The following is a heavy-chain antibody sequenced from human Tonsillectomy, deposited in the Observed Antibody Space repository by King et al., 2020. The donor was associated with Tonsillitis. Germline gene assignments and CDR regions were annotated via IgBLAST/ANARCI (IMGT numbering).Heavy chain of an antibody. Sequence: EVQLVESGGGLVQPGGSRRLPGEASGSTFRSNARSGVRQAPGKGWEWVSVIYSGGSRTYNEASVKGRLTISRDNSKNTLYLQMNSLRAEDTAVYYCAKCGESGGDYVPDYWGQGTLVTVSS. V-gene: IGHV3-23*03. CDR3: AKCGESGGDYVPDY. J-gene: IGHJ4*02. CDR1: GSTFRSNA. D-gene: IGHD4-17*01. CDR2: IYSGGSRT.